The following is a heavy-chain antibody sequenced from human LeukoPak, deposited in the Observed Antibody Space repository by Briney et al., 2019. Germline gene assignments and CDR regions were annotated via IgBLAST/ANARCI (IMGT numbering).Heavy chain of an antibody. D-gene: IGHD5-12*01. CDR3: AREHSGYDSYYYYYMDV. J-gene: IGHJ6*03. CDR1: GGSISSYY. Sequence: SETLSLTCTVSGGSISSYYWSWIRQPAGKGLEWVGRIYTSGSTNYNPSLESRVTMSVDTSKNQFSLKLSSVTAADTAVYYCAREHSGYDSYYYYYMDVWGKGTTVTVSS. V-gene: IGHV4-4*07. CDR2: IYTSGST.